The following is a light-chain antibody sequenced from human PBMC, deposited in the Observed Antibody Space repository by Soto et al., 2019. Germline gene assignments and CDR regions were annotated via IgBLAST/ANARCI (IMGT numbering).Light chain of an antibody. CDR2: GAS. J-gene: IGKJ1*01. CDR3: QQLNNWPRT. CDR1: QSVSSSY. Sequence: ESVWTQSPGSLSLSPGDRATLSCRASQSVSSSYLAWYPQKPGQAPRTLIYGASTRASAIPARFSGIGSGTDFNLTISRLQSEDFAVYECQQLNNWPRTFGQGTKVDIK. V-gene: IGKV3-15*01.